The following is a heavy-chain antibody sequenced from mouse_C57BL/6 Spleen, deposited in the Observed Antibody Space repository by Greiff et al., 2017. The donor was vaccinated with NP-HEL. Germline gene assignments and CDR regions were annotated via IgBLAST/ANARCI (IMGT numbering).Heavy chain of an antibody. J-gene: IGHJ4*01. CDR3: AREITTVVAEGNAMDY. CDR2: ISNGGGST. D-gene: IGHD1-1*01. V-gene: IGHV5-12*01. Sequence: EVMLVESGGGLVQPGGSLKLSCAASGFTFSDYYMYWVRQTPEKRLEWVAYISNGGGSTYYPDTVKGRFTISRDNAKNTLYLQMSRLKSEDTAMYYCAREITTVVAEGNAMDYWGQGTSVTVSS. CDR1: GFTFSDYY.